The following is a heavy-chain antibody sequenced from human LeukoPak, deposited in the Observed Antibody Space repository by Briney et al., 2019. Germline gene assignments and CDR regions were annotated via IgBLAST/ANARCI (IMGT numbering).Heavy chain of an antibody. V-gene: IGHV1-18*01. D-gene: IGHD5-12*01. CDR3: ARSRSGYDSEYYYYYMDV. J-gene: IGHJ6*03. Sequence: ASVKVSCKASGYTFTSYGISWVRQAPGQGLEWMGWISAYNGNTNYAQKLQGRVTMTTDTSTSTAYMELRSLRSDDTAVYYCARSRSGYDSEYYYYYMDVWGKGTTVTISS. CDR1: GYTFTSYG. CDR2: ISAYNGNT.